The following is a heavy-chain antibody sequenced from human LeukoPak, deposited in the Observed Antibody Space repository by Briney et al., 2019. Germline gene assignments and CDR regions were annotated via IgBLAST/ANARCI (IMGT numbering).Heavy chain of an antibody. CDR3: ARGTRGGWYYDSSGYYYRGNWFDP. V-gene: IGHV4-34*01. Sequence: PSETLSLTCAVSGGSFSGYYWSWIRQPPGKGLEWIGEINHSGSTNYNPSLKSRVTISVDTSTNQFSLKLSSVTAADTAVYYCARGTRGGWYYDSSGYYYRGNWFDPWGQGTLVTVSS. CDR2: INHSGST. CDR1: GGSFSGYY. J-gene: IGHJ5*02. D-gene: IGHD3-22*01.